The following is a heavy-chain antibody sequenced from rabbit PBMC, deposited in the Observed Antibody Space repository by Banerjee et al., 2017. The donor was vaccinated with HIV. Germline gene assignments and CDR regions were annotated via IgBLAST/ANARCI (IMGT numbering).Heavy chain of an antibody. J-gene: IGHJ4*01. Sequence: QEQLVESGGGLVKPEGSLTLTCTASGFSFSNNYWICWVRQAPGKGLEWIACIYAGSSGNTHYASWAKGRFTISKTSSTTVSLQMTSLTAADTATYFCARETWSGTYIGHIYANLWGPGTLVTVS. D-gene: IGHD1-1*01. V-gene: IGHV1S45*01. CDR3: ARETWSGTYIGHIYANL. CDR2: IYAGSSGNT. CDR1: GFSFSNNYW.